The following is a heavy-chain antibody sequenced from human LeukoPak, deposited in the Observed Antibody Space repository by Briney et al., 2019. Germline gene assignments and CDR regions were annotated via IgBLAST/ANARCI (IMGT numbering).Heavy chain of an antibody. CDR3: ARGYYDSSGYYLPVLFDY. J-gene: IGHJ4*02. Sequence: SDTLSLTCTVSGGSISSYYWCWIWLPPGKGLEWIGYISYSGSTTYIPSLKSRVTILVDTSKNQFSLKLSSVTAADTAVYYCARGYYDSSGYYLPVLFDYWGQGTLVTVSS. V-gene: IGHV4-59*08. CDR2: ISYSGST. D-gene: IGHD3-22*01. CDR1: GGSISSYY.